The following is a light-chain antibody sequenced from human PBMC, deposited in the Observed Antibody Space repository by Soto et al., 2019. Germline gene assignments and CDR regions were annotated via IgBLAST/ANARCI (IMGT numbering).Light chain of an antibody. J-gene: IGKJ5*01. CDR3: QQRSNWPPIT. V-gene: IGKV3-11*01. Sequence: EIVLTQSPATLSLTTGERATLSCRASQSVGSDLAWYQQKPGQAPRLLIYDASNRATGIPARFSGSGSGTDFTLTISSLEPEDFAVYYCQQRSNWPPITFGQGTRLEIK. CDR1: QSVGSD. CDR2: DAS.